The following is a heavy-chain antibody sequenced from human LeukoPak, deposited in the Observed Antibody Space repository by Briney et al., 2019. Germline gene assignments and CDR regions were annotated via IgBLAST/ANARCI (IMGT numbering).Heavy chain of an antibody. CDR2: INNSSSSI. CDR1: GFTFCSYS. D-gene: IGHD4-23*01. V-gene: IGHV3-48*01. CDR3: ARAPTVVTPNLDY. J-gene: IGHJ4*02. Sequence: GGSLRLSCAASGFTFCSYSMNWVRQAPGKGLEWVSYINNSSSSIYYADSVKGRFTFSRDNGKNTLYLQMNRLRAEDTAMYYCARAPTVVTPNLDYWGQGTLVTVSS.